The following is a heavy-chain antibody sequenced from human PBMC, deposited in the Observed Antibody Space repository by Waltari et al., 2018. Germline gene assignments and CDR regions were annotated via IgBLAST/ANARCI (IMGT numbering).Heavy chain of an antibody. Sequence: QVQLVQSVAEVKKPGASVKVSCKVSGYTLTESPMHWVRQAPGKGLEWLGGYVPEDGETIYAQSFQGRVAMTEDTSADTAYMELSSLTSEDTAVYYCATDHYRQSGYDTWGQGTLVTVSS. CDR2: YVPEDGET. J-gene: IGHJ5*02. CDR3: ATDHYRQSGYDT. V-gene: IGHV1-24*01. CDR1: GYTLTESP. D-gene: IGHD5-12*01.